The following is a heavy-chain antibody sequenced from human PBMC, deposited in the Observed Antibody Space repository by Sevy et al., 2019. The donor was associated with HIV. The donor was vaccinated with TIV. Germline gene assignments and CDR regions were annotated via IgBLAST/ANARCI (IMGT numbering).Heavy chain of an antibody. CDR1: GFSLSTSGVG. CDR2: IYWDDDT. D-gene: IGHD3-10*01. CDR3: AHRRMVRGVITAPFDY. Sequence: SGPTLVKPTQTLTLTCTLSGFSLSTSGVGVGWIRQPPGKALEWLALIYWDDDTRYSPSLKSRLNITKDTSTNQVVLTMTNMDPVDTATYFCAHRRMVRGVITAPFDYWGQGTLVTVSS. V-gene: IGHV2-5*02. J-gene: IGHJ4*02.